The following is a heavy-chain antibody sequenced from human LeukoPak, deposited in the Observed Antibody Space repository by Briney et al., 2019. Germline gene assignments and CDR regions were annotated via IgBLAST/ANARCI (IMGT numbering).Heavy chain of an antibody. Sequence: MPSETLSLTCTVSGDSISGFYWTWIRQPPGKGLEWIGYIYYSGSTNYNPSLKSRVTMSVDTSKNQFSLKLSSVTAADTAVYYCASGSIVGVLWGWGQGTLVTVSS. CDR2: IYYSGST. D-gene: IGHD1-26*01. CDR3: ASGSIVGVLWG. J-gene: IGHJ4*02. V-gene: IGHV4-59*01. CDR1: GDSISGFY.